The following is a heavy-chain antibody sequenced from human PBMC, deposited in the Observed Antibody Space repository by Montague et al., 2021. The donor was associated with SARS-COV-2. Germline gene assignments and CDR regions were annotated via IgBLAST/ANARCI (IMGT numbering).Heavy chain of an antibody. V-gene: IGHV4-59*01. D-gene: IGHD1-1*01. Sequence: SETLSLTCEVSGGSMSGYYWTWIRQSPGKGLEWIGYVHYTGGTKYNPSLKTRVSLSPDTPKNHFSLHLSSVTAADTAIYFCARAQNTCFIANCVNYFDVWGLGALVTVSS. CDR1: GGSMSGYY. CDR3: ARAQNTCFIANCVNYFDV. J-gene: IGHJ4*02. CDR2: VHYTGGT.